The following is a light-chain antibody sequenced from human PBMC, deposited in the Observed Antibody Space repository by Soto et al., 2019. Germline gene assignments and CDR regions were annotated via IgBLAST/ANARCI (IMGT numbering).Light chain of an antibody. CDR2: GAS. Sequence: EIVLTQSPGTLSLSPGERATLSCRASQSISSSYLAWYQQKPGQAPRLLIYGASSRATGIPKRFSGSGSGTDFTLTISRLEPEDFEVYYCQQYGSSFGQGTKVDIK. CDR3: QQYGSS. J-gene: IGKJ1*01. V-gene: IGKV3-20*01. CDR1: QSISSSY.